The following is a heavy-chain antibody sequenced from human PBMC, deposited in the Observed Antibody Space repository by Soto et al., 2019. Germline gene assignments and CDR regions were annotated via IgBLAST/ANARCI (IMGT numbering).Heavy chain of an antibody. V-gene: IGHV4-31*03. CDR2: IYYTGNT. CDR1: GGSISSGGTGSY. Sequence: QVQLQESGPGLVKPSQTLSLTCTVSGGSISSGGTGSYWTWIRQLPGKGLEWIGYIYYTGNTYYNPALKRRPTISRDTAESQFSRKLTSVTAAGTAVYFCASGHDAYKVRYWGQGTLVTVSS. D-gene: IGHD1-1*01. J-gene: IGHJ4*02. CDR3: ASGHDAYKVRY.